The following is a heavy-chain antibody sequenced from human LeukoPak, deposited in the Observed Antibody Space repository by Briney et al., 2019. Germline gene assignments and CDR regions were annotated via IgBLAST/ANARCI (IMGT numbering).Heavy chain of an antibody. CDR1: GGSFSGYY. V-gene: IGHV4-34*01. CDR3: ARVTAVAGNAEYFQH. J-gene: IGHJ1*01. D-gene: IGHD6-19*01. CDR2: INHSGST. Sequence: SETLSLTCAVYGGSFSGYYWSWTRQPPGKGLECIGEINHSGSTNYNPSLKSRVTISVDTSKKQFSLKLSSVTAADTAVYYCARVTAVAGNAEYFQHWGQGTLVTVSS.